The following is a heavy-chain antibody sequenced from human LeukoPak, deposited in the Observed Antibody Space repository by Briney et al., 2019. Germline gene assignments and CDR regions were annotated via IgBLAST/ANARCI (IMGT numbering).Heavy chain of an antibody. D-gene: IGHD3-22*01. J-gene: IGHJ6*03. CDR1: GYTFTSYG. CDR3: ARGLRMIVVVITYYYYMDV. Sequence: GASVKVSCKASGYTFTSYGINWVRQATGQGLEWMGWMNPNSGNTGYAQKFQGRVTMTRNTSISTAYMELSSLRSEDTAVYYCARGLRMIVVVITYYYYMDVWGKGTTVTVSS. V-gene: IGHV1-8*01. CDR2: MNPNSGNT.